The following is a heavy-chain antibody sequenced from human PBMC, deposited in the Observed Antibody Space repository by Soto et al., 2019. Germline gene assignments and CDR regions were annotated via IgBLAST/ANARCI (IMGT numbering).Heavy chain of an antibody. CDR3: ARGQELGYCSGGSCFGGYFDY. CDR2: INHSGST. Sequence: SETLSLTCAVYGGSFSGYYWSWIRQPPGKGLEWIGEINHSGSTNYNPSLKSRVTISVDTSKNQFSLRLSSVTAADTAVYYCARGQELGYCSGGSCFGGYFDYWGQGTLVTVSS. D-gene: IGHD2-15*01. CDR1: GGSFSGYY. V-gene: IGHV4-34*01. J-gene: IGHJ4*02.